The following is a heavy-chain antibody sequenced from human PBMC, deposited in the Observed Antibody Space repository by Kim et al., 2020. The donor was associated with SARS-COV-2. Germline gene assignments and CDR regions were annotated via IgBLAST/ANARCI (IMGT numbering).Heavy chain of an antibody. D-gene: IGHD6-13*01. CDR2: MNPNSGNT. CDR1: GYIFTSYD. Sequence: ASVKVSCKASGYIFTSYDINWVRQATGQGLEWMGWMNPNSGNTGYAQKFQGRVTMTRNTSITTAYMELSSQRSEDTAVYYCARRIAAAGTPIGYWGQGTLVTVSS. J-gene: IGHJ4*02. V-gene: IGHV1-8*01. CDR3: ARRIAAAGTPIGY.